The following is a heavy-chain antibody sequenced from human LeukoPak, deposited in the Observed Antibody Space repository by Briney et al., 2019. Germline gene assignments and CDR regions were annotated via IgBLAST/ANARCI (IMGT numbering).Heavy chain of an antibody. V-gene: IGHV1-69*04. CDR3: ARWGYYDSSGYRDY. J-gene: IGHJ4*02. Sequence: SVKVSCKASGYTFTNYDINWVRQAPGQGLEWMGRIIPILGIANYAQKFQGRVTITADKSTSTAYMELSSLRSEDTAVYYCARWGYYDSSGYRDYWGQGTLVTVSS. D-gene: IGHD3-22*01. CDR1: GYTFTNYD. CDR2: IIPILGIA.